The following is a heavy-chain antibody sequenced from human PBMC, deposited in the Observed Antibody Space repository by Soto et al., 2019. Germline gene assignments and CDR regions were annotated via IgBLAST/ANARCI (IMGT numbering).Heavy chain of an antibody. CDR2: IHNSGSP. J-gene: IGHJ5*02. CDR1: GGSISSTSYY. V-gene: IGHV4-39*07. Sequence: PSETLSLTCTVSGGSISSTSYYWGWIPQPPGKGLEWIGSIHNSGSPYYNPSLKSRVTLSVDTSKNQFSLRLSSVTAADTAVYYCARTIFPWGQGTLVTVSS. CDR3: ARTIFP. D-gene: IGHD3-9*01.